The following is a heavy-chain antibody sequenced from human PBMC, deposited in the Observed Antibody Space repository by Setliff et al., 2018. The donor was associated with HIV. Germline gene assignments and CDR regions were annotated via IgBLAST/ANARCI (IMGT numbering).Heavy chain of an antibody. CDR3: ARGVSTPVGYGALNRYFYMDV. CDR2: IYPSGGSG. CDR1: GYHFSDNY. V-gene: IGHV1-46*01. Sequence: ASVKVSCKAFGYHFSDNYIQWVRQAPGQGLEWMAVIYPSGGSGTFAQKFQGRATLTTDTSTNTLYMELTNLRSEDTAIYYCARGVSTPVGYGALNRYFYMDVWGKGTAVTVSS. J-gene: IGHJ6*03. D-gene: IGHD2-21*01.